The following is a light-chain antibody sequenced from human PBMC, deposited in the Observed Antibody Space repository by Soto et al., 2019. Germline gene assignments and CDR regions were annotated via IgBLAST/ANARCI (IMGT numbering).Light chain of an antibody. V-gene: IGLV1-44*01. CDR3: AAWDDILNGYV. CDR1: SSNIESNT. Sequence: QSVLTQPPSASGTPGQRVTISCSGSSSNIESNTVTWYQQLPGTASKLVIYSNYDRPSGVPDRFSGSTSGTSASLVIRGLQSEDEADYYCAAWDDILNGYVFGGGTKVTVL. CDR2: SNY. J-gene: IGLJ1*01.